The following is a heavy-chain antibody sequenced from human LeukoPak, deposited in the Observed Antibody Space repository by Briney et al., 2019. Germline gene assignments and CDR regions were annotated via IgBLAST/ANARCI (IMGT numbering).Heavy chain of an antibody. CDR3: VKDWHILTGRNCFDP. V-gene: IGHV1-18*01. CDR2: VSSYNGDT. Sequence: GASVSVSCKASGYTFNNYGISWVRQAPGQGLEWMGWVSSYNGDTNYAQKFQDRVTMTTDESTSTAYMELRSLRFDDTAIYYCVKDWHILTGRNCFDPWGQGTLVTVSS. J-gene: IGHJ5*02. CDR1: GYTFNNYG. D-gene: IGHD3-9*01.